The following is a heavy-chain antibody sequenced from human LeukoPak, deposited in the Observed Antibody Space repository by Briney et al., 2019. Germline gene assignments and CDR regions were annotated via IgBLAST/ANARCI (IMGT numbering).Heavy chain of an antibody. Sequence: GGSLRLSCAASGFTFSSYAMSWVRPAPGKGLEWVSAISGSGGSAYYADSVKGRFTISRDNSKNTLYLQMNSLRAEDTAVYYCAKDYYDSSGYYHAGPFDYWGQGTLVTVSS. CDR3: AKDYYDSSGYYHAGPFDY. J-gene: IGHJ4*02. V-gene: IGHV3-23*01. CDR1: GFTFSSYA. CDR2: ISGSGGSA. D-gene: IGHD3-22*01.